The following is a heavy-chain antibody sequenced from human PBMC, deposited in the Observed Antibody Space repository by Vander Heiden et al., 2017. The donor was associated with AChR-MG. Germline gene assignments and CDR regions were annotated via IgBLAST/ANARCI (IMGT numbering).Heavy chain of an antibody. CDR2: ISSDGSNK. J-gene: IGHJ6*02. D-gene: IGHD6-13*01. CDR3: AKGTSSWHFGSFYYYGMDV. V-gene: IGHV3-30*18. CDR1: GFTFSSYG. Sequence: QVHLVESGGGVVQPGRSLRLSCAASGFTFSSYGMHWVRQAPGKGLEWVAIISSDGSNKYYADSVQGRFTISRDNSKNTLFLQVNSLRAEDTAVYYCAKGTSSWHFGSFYYYGMDVWGQGTPVTVSS.